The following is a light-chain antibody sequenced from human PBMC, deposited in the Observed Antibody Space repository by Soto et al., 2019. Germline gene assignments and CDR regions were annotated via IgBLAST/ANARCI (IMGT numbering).Light chain of an antibody. CDR2: SAY. CDR1: QGISSW. Sequence: DIQMTQSPSSLSASVGDRVTITCRASQGISSWLAWYQQKPGKAHKLLIYSAYSLQSGVPSRFSGSGFGTDFTLTIRSLQPEDFATYYCKQADTFPITFGQGTRLEIK. J-gene: IGKJ5*01. CDR3: KQADTFPIT. V-gene: IGKV1-12*01.